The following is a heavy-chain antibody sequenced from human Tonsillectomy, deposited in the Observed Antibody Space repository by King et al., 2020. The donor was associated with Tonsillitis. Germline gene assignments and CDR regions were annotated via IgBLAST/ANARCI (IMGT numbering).Heavy chain of an antibody. CDR3: ARIYCSGSSCYGAFDI. D-gene: IGHD2-15*01. J-gene: IGHJ3*02. CDR2: IYYSGST. V-gene: IGHV4-59*01. CDR1: GGSISSYY. Sequence: VQLQESGPGLVKPSETLSLTCTVSGGSISSYYWSWIRQPPGKGLEWIGYIYYSGSTNYNPSLKSRVTISVDTSKNQFSLKLSSVTAADTAVYYCARIYCSGSSCYGAFDIWGQGTMVTVSS.